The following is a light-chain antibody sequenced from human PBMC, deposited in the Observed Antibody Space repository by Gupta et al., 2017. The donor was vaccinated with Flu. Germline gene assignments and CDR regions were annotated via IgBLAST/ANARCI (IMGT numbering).Light chain of an antibody. CDR1: SNIGAPYD. CDR3: QSYDSSLSGSV. V-gene: IGLV1-40*01. Sequence: SNIGAPYDVRWYQKLPGTAPKLLIFGDNIRPSGVPDRFSDSKSGTSAFLAITGLQAEDEAVYYCQSYDSSLSGSVFGTGTKVTVL. J-gene: IGLJ1*01. CDR2: GDN.